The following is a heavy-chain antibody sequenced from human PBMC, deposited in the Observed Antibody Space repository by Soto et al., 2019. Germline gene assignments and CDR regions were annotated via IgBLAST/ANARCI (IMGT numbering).Heavy chain of an antibody. CDR3: AKDGGRGMDV. Sequence: VQLVESGGVVVQPGGSLRLSCAASGFTFDDYTMHWVRQAPGKGLEWVALISRNGGSTYYADSVKGRFTISRDNSKNSLYLQMNSLRTEDTALYYCAKDGGRGMDVWGQGTTVTVSS. CDR1: GFTFDDYT. J-gene: IGHJ6*02. CDR2: ISRNGGST. V-gene: IGHV3-43*01.